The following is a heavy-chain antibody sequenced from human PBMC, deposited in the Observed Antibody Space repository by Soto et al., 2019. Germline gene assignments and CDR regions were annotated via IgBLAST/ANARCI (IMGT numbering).Heavy chain of an antibody. J-gene: IGHJ6*02. CDR3: ARALGYENYGMAV. V-gene: IGHV1-69*13. D-gene: IGHD5-12*01. CDR2: IIPIVPTA. CDR1: GGTFSSYA. Sequence: ASVKVSCKASGGTFSSYAISWVRQAPVQGLEWMGGIIPIVPTANYAQKFQGRVTITADESTSTAHMELSSLRSEDTAVYYCARALGYENYGMAVWGQGTTVTFSS.